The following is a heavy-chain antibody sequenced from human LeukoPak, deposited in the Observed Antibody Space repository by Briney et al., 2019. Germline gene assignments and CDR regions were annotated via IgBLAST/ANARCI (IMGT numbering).Heavy chain of an antibody. J-gene: IGHJ4*02. Sequence: SETLSLTCTVSGGSISSYYWSWIRQPPGKGLEWIGYIYYSGSTNYNPSLKSRVTISVDTSKNQFSLKLSSVTAEDTAVYYCARDSGFSSGNNSPAMAWVGFDYWGQGTLVTVSS. CDR2: IYYSGST. V-gene: IGHV4-59*01. CDR3: ARDSGFSSGNNSPAMAWVGFDY. CDR1: GGSISSYY. D-gene: IGHD5-18*01.